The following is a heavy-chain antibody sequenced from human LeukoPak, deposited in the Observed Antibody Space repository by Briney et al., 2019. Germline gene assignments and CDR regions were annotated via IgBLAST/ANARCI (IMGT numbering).Heavy chain of an antibody. CDR1: GYTFTSYG. CDR3: ARTTAMVTIFDY. V-gene: IGHV1-3*01. Sequence: ASVKVSCKASGYTFTSYGISWVRQAPGQRLECMGWINAGNGNTKYSQKFQDRVTITRDTSASTAYMELSSLRSEDTAVYYCARTTAMVTIFDYWGQGTLVTVSS. J-gene: IGHJ4*02. D-gene: IGHD5-18*01. CDR2: INAGNGNT.